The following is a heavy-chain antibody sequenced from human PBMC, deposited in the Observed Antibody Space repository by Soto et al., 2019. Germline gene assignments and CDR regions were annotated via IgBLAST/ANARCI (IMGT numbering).Heavy chain of an antibody. CDR3: ARGGGSDTAMVTPYYYGMDV. V-gene: IGHV5-51*01. Sequence: GESLKISCKGSGYSFTSYWIGWVRQMPGKGLEWMEIIYPGDSDTRYSPSFQGQVTISADKSISTAYLQWSSLKASDTAMYYCARGGGSDTAMVTPYYYGMDVWGQGTTVTVSS. CDR2: IYPGDSDT. CDR1: GYSFTSYW. D-gene: IGHD5-18*01. J-gene: IGHJ6*02.